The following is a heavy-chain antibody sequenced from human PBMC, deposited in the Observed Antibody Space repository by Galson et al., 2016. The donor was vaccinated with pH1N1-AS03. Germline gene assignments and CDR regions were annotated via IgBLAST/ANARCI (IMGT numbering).Heavy chain of an antibody. Sequence: SLRLSCAASGFTFTTYWMHWVRQAPGGGLVWVSSINNEGTSTRGTDSVKGRFFISRDNAKNTAYLQMNSLRAEDAAVYYCARQDSSGYFHGLDVWGRGTTVTVSS. CDR2: INNEGTST. CDR3: ARQDSSGYFHGLDV. V-gene: IGHV3-74*01. D-gene: IGHD3-22*01. CDR1: GFTFTTYW. J-gene: IGHJ3*01.